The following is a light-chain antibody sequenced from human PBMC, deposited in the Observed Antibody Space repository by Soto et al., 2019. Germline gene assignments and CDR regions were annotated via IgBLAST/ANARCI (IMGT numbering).Light chain of an antibody. CDR1: SSDVGGYNY. Sequence: QSALTQPASVSGSPGQSITISCTGTSSDVGGYNYVSWYQQHPGKAPKLMIYEVSNRPSGVSNRFSGSKSGKTASLTISGLQAEDEGDYYCSSYTISNTYVFGTGTKVTVL. CDR2: EVS. CDR3: SSYTISNTYV. J-gene: IGLJ1*01. V-gene: IGLV2-14*01.